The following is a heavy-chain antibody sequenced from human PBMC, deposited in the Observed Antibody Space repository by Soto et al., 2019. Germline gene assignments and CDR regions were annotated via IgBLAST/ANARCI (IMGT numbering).Heavy chain of an antibody. CDR2: IHYSGST. V-gene: IGHV4-59*11. Sequence: RSLTCTVSGGSISSHYWAWIRQPPGKGLEWIGYIHYSGSTNYNASLKSRVTISVEISKNQFSLKLRSVTAADTAVYYCARGGLAARQGRWFDPWGQGTLVTVSS. CDR3: ARGGLAARQGRWFDP. CDR1: GGSISSHY. J-gene: IGHJ5*02. D-gene: IGHD6-6*01.